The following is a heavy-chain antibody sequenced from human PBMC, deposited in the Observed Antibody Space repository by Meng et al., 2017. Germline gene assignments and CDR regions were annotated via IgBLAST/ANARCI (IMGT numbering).Heavy chain of an antibody. J-gene: IGHJ4*02. CDR3: ARGEYHFESSGYYTH. CDR2: ISSSSSYI. Sequence: GGSLRLSCAASGFTFSSYSMNWVRQAPGEGLEWVSSISSSSSYIYYADSVKGRFTISRDNAKNTQFLQMNSLRAEDTAVYYCARGEYHFESSGYYTHWGQGTLVTVSS. V-gene: IGHV3-21*01. CDR1: GFTFSSYS. D-gene: IGHD3-22*01.